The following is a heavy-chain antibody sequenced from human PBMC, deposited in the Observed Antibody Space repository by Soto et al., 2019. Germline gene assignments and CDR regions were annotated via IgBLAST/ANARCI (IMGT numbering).Heavy chain of an antibody. CDR2: MSYDGNNQ. Sequence: GGSLRLSCAASGFTFSSYAMHWVRQAPGKGLEWVAIMSYDGNNQYYADSVEGRFTISRDNSKNTLYLQMNSLRPEDTAVYYCARDLSFFYYYYGMDVWGQGTTVTVSS. CDR3: ARDLSFFYYYYGMDV. D-gene: IGHD3-3*02. CDR1: GFTFSSYA. V-gene: IGHV3-30*03. J-gene: IGHJ6*02.